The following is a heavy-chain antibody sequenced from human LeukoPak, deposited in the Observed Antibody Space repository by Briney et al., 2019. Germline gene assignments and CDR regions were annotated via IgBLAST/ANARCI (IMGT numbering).Heavy chain of an antibody. CDR2: IYYTGST. J-gene: IGHJ5*02. Sequence: SETLSLTCTVSGGSISTYYWSWLRQPPGKGLEWIGYIYYTGSTSYNPSLKSRVTISLDASKNQFSLELNSVTPADTAVYYCARGGNYWPQWWFDPWGRGTLVSVSS. V-gene: IGHV4-59*01. CDR3: ARGGNYWPQWWFDP. CDR1: GGSISTYY. D-gene: IGHD1-26*01.